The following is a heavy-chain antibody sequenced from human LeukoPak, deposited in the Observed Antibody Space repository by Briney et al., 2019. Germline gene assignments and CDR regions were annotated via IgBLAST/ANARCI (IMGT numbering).Heavy chain of an antibody. J-gene: IGHJ4*02. V-gene: IGHV3-30-3*01. CDR3: ASSRYCSSTSCRGD. D-gene: IGHD2-2*01. Sequence: GRSLRLSCAASGFTFSSYDMHWVRQAPGKGLEWVADISNDGSNKYYADSVKGRFTISRDNSKNTLYLQMNSLRAEDTAVYYCASSRYCSSTSCRGDWGQVTLVTVSS. CDR1: GFTFSSYD. CDR2: ISNDGSNK.